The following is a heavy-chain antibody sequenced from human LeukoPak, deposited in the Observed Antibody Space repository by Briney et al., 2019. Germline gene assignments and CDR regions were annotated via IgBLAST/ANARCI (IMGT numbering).Heavy chain of an antibody. D-gene: IGHD3-22*01. CDR2: INHSGST. V-gene: IGHV4-34*01. J-gene: IGHJ4*01. CDR1: GGSFSGYY. Sequence: SETLSLTCAVYGGSFSGYYWSWIRQPPGKGLEWIGEINHSGSTNYNPSLKSRVTISVDTSKNQFSLKLSSVTDADTAVYYCARDLSGYNNFYFDYWGLGTLVTVSS. CDR3: ARDLSGYNNFYFDY.